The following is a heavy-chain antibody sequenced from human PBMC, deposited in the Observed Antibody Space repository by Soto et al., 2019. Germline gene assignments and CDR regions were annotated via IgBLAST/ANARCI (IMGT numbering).Heavy chain of an antibody. J-gene: IGHJ6*02. V-gene: IGHV3-33*01. CDR1: GFTFSSYG. Sequence: GGSLRLSCAASGFTFSSYGMHWVRQAPGKGLEWVAVIWYDGSNKYYAESVKGRFTISRDNSKNTLYLQMNSLRAEDTAVYYCARDRIVVVPAAMNAHYYYYGMDVWGQGTTVTVSS. CDR3: ARDRIVVVPAAMNAHYYYYGMDV. D-gene: IGHD2-2*01. CDR2: IWYDGSNK.